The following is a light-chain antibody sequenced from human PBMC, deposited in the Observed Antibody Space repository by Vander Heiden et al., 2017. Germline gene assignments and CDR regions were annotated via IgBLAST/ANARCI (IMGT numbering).Light chain of an antibody. V-gene: IGKV4-1*01. CDR1: QSVLYRSNNKNY. J-gene: IGKJ1*01. CDR3: QQDDSTPQT. Sequence: DIVMTQSPDSLAVSLGERATINCKSSQSVLYRSNNKNYLAWYQQKPGQPPKLLIYWASTRESGVPDRFSGSGSGTDFTLTISSLQAEDVAVYYCQQDDSTPQTFGQGTKVEIK. CDR2: WAS.